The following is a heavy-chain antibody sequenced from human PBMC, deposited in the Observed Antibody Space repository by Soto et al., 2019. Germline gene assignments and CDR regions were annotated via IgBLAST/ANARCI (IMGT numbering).Heavy chain of an antibody. D-gene: IGHD4-4*01. CDR2: INSDGIST. CDR3: ARHCSDYSLEICHNYGLDV. CDR1: GFTFSNYW. J-gene: IGHJ6*02. V-gene: IGHV3-74*01. Sequence: LRLSCAASGFTFSNYWMYWVREVPGKGLVWVSRINSDGISTSFADSVKGRFTISRDNAKNTLYLQMNSLRAEDTAVYYCARHCSDYSLEICHNYGLDVWGHGTTVTVSS.